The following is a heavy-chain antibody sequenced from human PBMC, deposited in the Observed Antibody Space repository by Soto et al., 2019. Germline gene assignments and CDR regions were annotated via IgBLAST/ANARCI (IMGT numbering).Heavy chain of an antibody. CDR3: ARDNPCSRSFGNWFDP. J-gene: IGHJ5*02. V-gene: IGHV1-69*13. Sequence: ASVKVSCKASGGTFSSYAITWVRQAPGQGLEWMGGIIPIFGTTNYAQKFQGRVTITADESTSTAYMELSSLKSEDTAVYYCARDNPCSRSFGNWFDPWGQGTLVTVSS. CDR1: GGTFSSYA. D-gene: IGHD6-13*01. CDR2: IIPIFGTT.